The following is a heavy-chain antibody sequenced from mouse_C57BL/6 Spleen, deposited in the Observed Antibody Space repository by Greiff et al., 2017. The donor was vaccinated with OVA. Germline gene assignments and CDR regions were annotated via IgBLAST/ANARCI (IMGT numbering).Heavy chain of an antibody. CDR1: GYAFSSSW. D-gene: IGHD1-1*01. J-gene: IGHJ2*01. V-gene: IGHV1-82*01. CDR3: ARKLITTVVAFDY. Sequence: QVQLKQSGPELVKPGASVKISCKASGYAFSSSWMNWVKQRPGKGLEWIGRIYPGDGDTNYNGKFKGKATLTADKSSSTAYMQLSSLTSEDSAVYFCARKLITTVVAFDYWGQGTTLTVSS. CDR2: IYPGDGDT.